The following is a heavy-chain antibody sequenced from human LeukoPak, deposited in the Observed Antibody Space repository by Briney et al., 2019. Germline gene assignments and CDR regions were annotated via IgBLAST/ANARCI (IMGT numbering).Heavy chain of an antibody. V-gene: IGHV3-23*01. CDR1: GFTVSNNY. J-gene: IGHJ5*02. CDR3: AKDHFGSLAVGASWFDP. CDR2: ISGSGGST. D-gene: IGHD1-26*01. Sequence: GGSLRLSCAASGFTVSNNYMSWVRQAPGKGLEWVSAISGSGGSTYYADSVKGRFTISRDNSKNTLYLQMNSLRAEDTAVYYCAKDHFGSLAVGASWFDPWGQGTLVTVSS.